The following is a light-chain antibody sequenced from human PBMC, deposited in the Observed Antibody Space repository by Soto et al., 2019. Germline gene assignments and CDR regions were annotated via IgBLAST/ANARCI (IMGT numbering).Light chain of an antibody. Sequence: EIVLTQSPGTLSVSPGERVTLSCRASQSVSRYLAWYQQKPGQAPRLLIYAASSRATGIPDRFSGSGSGTDFTLTISRLEPEDFAVYYCQQYDSSPRTFGRGTKVEIK. CDR1: QSVSRY. J-gene: IGKJ1*01. CDR3: QQYDSSPRT. V-gene: IGKV3-20*01. CDR2: AAS.